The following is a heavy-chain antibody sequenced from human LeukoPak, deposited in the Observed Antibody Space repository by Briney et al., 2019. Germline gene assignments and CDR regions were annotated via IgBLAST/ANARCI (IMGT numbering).Heavy chain of an antibody. CDR1: GYTFSSYA. J-gene: IGHJ5*02. CDR3: ARVSGXYWFDQ. CDR2: ISSDGRIT. D-gene: IGHD6-19*01. Sequence: GGSLRLSCEGSGYTFSSYAMHWVRQAPGKGLEYVAAISSDGRITYYANFVKGRFTISRDNSKNTLYLQMGSLRTEDMAVYYCARVSGXYWFDQXGQGTLVTVSS. V-gene: IGHV3-64*01.